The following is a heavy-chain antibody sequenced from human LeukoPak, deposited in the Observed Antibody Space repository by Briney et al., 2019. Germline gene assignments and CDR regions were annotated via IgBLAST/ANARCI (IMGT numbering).Heavy chain of an antibody. V-gene: IGHV3-23*01. D-gene: IGHD5-12*01. CDR3: ARSVPRGGYDPNWFDP. J-gene: IGHJ5*02. Sequence: GGSLRLSCAASGFTFSSYAMSWVRQAPGKGLEWVSAISGSGGSTYYADSVKGRFTISRDNSKNTLYLQMNSLRAEDTAVYYCARSVPRGGYDPNWFDPWGQGTLVTVSS. CDR1: GFTFSSYA. CDR2: ISGSGGST.